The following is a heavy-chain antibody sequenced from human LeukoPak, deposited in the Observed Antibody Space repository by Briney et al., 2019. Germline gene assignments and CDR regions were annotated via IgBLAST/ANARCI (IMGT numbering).Heavy chain of an antibody. CDR3: ARDFGTQTVLRYFDCDL. CDR2: INPSNGNT. J-gene: IGHJ4*02. CDR1: GYTFPNYG. V-gene: IGHV1-18*01. Sequence: ASVKVSCKASGYTFPNYGISWVRRAPGQGLEWMGWINPSNGNTNYAQKVQGRVTMTTDTSTTTVYMELRSLIFDDTAMYYCARDFGTQTVLRYFDCDLWGQGTLITVSS. D-gene: IGHD3-9*01.